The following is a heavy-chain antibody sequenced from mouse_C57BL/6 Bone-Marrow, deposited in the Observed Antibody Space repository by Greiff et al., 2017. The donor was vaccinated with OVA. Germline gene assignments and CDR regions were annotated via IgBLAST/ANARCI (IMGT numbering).Heavy chain of an antibody. CDR1: GYAFTNYL. CDR2: INPGSGGT. D-gene: IGHD2-4*01. J-gene: IGHJ3*01. CDR3: AWDYRFAY. Sequence: VQLQQSGAELVRPGTSVKVSCKASGYAFTNYLIEWVKQRPGQGLEWIGVINPGSGGTNYNEKFKGKATLTADKSSSTAYMQLSSLTSEDSAVYYCAWDYRFAYWGQGTLVTVSA. V-gene: IGHV1-54*01.